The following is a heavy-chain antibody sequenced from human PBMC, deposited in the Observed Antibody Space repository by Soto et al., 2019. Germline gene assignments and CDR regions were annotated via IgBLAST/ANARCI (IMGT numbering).Heavy chain of an antibody. CDR3: ARVPIRSGSLFYYGMDV. CDR2: INPNSGGT. J-gene: IGHJ6*02. V-gene: IGHV1-2*04. D-gene: IGHD1-26*01. Sequence: ASVKVSCKASGYTFTGYYMHWVRQAPGQGLEWMGWINPNSGGTNYAQKFQGWVTMTRDTSISTAYMELSRLRSDDTAVFYCARVPIRSGSLFYYGMDVWGQGTTVTVSS. CDR1: GYTFTGYY.